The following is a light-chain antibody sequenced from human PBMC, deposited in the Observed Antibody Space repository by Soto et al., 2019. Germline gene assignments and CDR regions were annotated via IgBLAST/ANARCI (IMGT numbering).Light chain of an antibody. V-gene: IGLV2-14*01. CDR2: ELI. CDR1: SSDVGGYND. Sequence: QSVLTQPASVSGSPGQSITISCTGTSSDVGGYNDVSWYQQHPGKAPKLIIYELINRPSGVSNRFSGSKSGNTASLTISGHQAEDDADYYCASYTSKTTEVFGTGTKLTVL. CDR3: ASYTSKTTEV. J-gene: IGLJ1*01.